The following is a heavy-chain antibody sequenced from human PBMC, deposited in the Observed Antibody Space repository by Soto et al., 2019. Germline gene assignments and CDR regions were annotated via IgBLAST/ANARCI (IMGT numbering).Heavy chain of an antibody. CDR1: GFTFSSYS. CDR2: ISSSSSYI. J-gene: IGHJ4*02. Sequence: EVQLVESGGGLVKPGGSLRLSCAASGFTFSSYSMNWVRQAPGKGLEWVSSISSSSSYIYYADSVKGRFTISRDNAKNLLYLQMNSLRAEDTAVYYCARDWNGDYDILTGTFDYWGQGTLVTVSS. CDR3: ARDWNGDYDILTGTFDY. D-gene: IGHD3-9*01. V-gene: IGHV3-21*01.